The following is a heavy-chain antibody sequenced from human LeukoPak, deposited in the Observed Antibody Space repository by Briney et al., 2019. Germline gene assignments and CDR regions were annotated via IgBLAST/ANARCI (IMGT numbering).Heavy chain of an antibody. CDR1: GGSISSYY. J-gene: IGHJ3*02. V-gene: IGHV4-4*07. CDR3: ARDRLEYTTSAFDI. CDR2: IYTSGST. D-gene: IGHD1-1*01. Sequence: PSETLSLTCTVSGGSISSYYWSWIRQPAGKGLEWIGRIYTSGSTNYNPSLKSRVTMSVDTSKNQFSLKLSSVTAADTAVYYCARDRLEYTTSAFDIWGQGTMVTVSS.